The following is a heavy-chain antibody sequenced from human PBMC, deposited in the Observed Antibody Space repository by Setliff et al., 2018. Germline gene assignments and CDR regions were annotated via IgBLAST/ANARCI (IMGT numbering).Heavy chain of an antibody. Sequence: ASVNVSCKASGYTFTNYGISWVRQAPGQGLEWMGWISAYTGNTYSAQKFQGRLTMTTDTSTTTAYMELRSLRSDDTAVYYCSRLVRYCTRTSCQRASGDDYWGQGTLVTVSS. CDR3: SRLVRYCTRTSCQRASGDDY. CDR1: GYTFTNYG. D-gene: IGHD2-2*01. CDR2: ISAYTGNT. V-gene: IGHV1-18*01. J-gene: IGHJ4*02.